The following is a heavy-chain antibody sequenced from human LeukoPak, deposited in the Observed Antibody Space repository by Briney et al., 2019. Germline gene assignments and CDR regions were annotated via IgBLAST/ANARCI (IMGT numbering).Heavy chain of an antibody. CDR1: GFTFSSYS. CDR3: ARDLYYYDSRGSY. V-gene: IGHV3-21*01. CDR2: ISSSSSYI. Sequence: PGGSLRLSCAASGFTFSSYSMNWVRQAPGKGLEWVSSISSSSSYIYYADSVKGRFTISRDNAKNSLYLQMNSLRAEDTAVYYCARDLYYYDSRGSYWGQGTLVTVSS. D-gene: IGHD3-22*01. J-gene: IGHJ4*02.